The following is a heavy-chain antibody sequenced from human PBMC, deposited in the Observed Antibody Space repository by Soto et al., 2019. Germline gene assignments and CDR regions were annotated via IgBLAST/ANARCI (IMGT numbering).Heavy chain of an antibody. CDR1: GGTFSSYA. CDR2: IIPIFGTA. Sequence: AASVKVSCKASGGTFSSYAISWVRQAPGQGLEWMGGIIPIFGTANYAQKFQGRVTITADESTSTAYMELSSLRSVDTAVYYCARLPPFQSYYYDSSGYSDYWGQGTLVTVS. D-gene: IGHD3-22*01. V-gene: IGHV1-69*13. J-gene: IGHJ4*02. CDR3: ARLPPFQSYYYDSSGYSDY.